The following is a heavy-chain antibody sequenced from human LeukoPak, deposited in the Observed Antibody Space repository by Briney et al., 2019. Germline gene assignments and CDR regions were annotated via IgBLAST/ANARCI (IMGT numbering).Heavy chain of an antibody. D-gene: IGHD6-19*01. CDR2: IYHSGST. J-gene: IGHJ4*02. CDR1: GGSISSGGYY. V-gene: IGHV4-30-2*01. Sequence: SETLSLTCTVSGGSISSGGYYWSWIRQPPGKGLEWIGYIYHSGSTYYNPSLKSRVTISVDRSKNQFSLKLSSVTAADTATYFCARETMLAGFASGLGFNYWGQGILVTVSS. CDR3: ARETMLAGFASGLGFNY.